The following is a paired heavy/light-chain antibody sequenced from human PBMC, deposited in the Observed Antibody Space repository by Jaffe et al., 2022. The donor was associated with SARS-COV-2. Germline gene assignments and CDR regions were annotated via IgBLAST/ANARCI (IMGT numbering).Heavy chain of an antibody. Sequence: EVQLLESGGGLVQPGGSLRLSCAASGFTFSNYAMNWVRQAPGKGLEWVSAISATGASTYSADSVRGRFTISRDNSKSTLSLQMNGLRAEDTAVYYCATRPMDSVNSAVAVDYWGQGTLVTVSS. D-gene: IGHD1-1*01. V-gene: IGHV3-23*01. CDR1: GFTFSNYA. J-gene: IGHJ4*02. CDR2: ISATGAST. CDR3: ATRPMDSVNSAVAVDY.
Light chain of an antibody. CDR3: QQHNSYPLT. CDR1: QGIRSD. J-gene: IGKJ4*01. CDR2: AAS. V-gene: IGKV1-17*01. Sequence: DIQMTQSPSSLSASVGDRVTITCRASQGIRSDLGWYQQKPGKAPRRLIYAASSFQSGVPSRFSGSGSGTEFTLTISGLQPEDFATYYCQQHNSYPLTFGGGTKVEIK.